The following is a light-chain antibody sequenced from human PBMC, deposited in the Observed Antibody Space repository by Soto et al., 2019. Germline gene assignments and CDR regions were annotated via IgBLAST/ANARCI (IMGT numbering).Light chain of an antibody. CDR2: TAA. J-gene: IGKJ2*01. CDR1: QRITTY. Sequence: IHMTQSPSSLSASVGDRVTITCRASQRITTYLNWYQQKPGKAPKLLISTAATLQGGVPSRFSGSGSGTDFTLTINTLHTEDFATYFCQQSYSTPYTFGQGTKLEIK. CDR3: QQSYSTPYT. V-gene: IGKV1-39*01.